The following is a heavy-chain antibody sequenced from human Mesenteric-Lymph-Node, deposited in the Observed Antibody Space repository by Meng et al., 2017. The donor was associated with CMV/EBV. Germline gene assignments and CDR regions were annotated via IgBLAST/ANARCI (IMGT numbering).Heavy chain of an antibody. CDR1: GRSFSGYY. V-gene: IGHV4-34*01. J-gene: IGHJ4*02. CDR3: ARHQRWLKSEGGFNY. D-gene: IGHD4-23*01. Sequence: QGQLKQWGAGLLKPSETLSLTGAVYGRSFSGYYWSWIRQPPGKGLEWIGEINHSGSTNYNPSLKSRVTISVDTSKNQFSLKLSSVTAADTAVYYCARHQRWLKSEGGFNYWGQGTLVTVSS. CDR2: INHSGST.